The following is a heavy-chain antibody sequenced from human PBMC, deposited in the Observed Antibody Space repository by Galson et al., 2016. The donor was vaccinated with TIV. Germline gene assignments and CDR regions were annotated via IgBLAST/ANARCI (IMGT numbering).Heavy chain of an antibody. V-gene: IGHV1-46*01. CDR3: TRDLGRRREY. D-gene: IGHD1-26*01. CDR2: IDPSGGGT. Sequence: SVKVSCKASGYTFTTYYIHWVRQAPGQGLEWMGVIDPSGGGTTYAQKFQARVTMTRDTSTSTVYMGLSSLKSEDTAVYYCTRDLGRRREYWGQGTKVIVSS. CDR1: GYTFTTYY. J-gene: IGHJ3*01.